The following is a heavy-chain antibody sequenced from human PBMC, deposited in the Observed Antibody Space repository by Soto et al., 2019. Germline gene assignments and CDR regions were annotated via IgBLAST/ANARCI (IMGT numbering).Heavy chain of an antibody. D-gene: IGHD3-3*01. J-gene: IGHJ4*02. CDR1: GFTFSSYS. Sequence: PGGSLRLSCAASGFTFSSYSMNWVRQAPGKGLEWVSSISSSSSYIYYADSVKGRFTISRDNAKNSLYLQMNSLRAEDTAVYYCARDVTIFGVVIHVAPDYGGKGTLVTVS. CDR2: ISSSSSYI. V-gene: IGHV3-21*01. CDR3: ARDVTIFGVVIHVAPDY.